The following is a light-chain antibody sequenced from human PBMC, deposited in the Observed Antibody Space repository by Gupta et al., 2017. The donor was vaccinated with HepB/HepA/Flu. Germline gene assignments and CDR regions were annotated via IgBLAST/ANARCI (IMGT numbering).Light chain of an antibody. V-gene: IGKV1-5*03. CDR1: QSISNW. CDR3: QHEDFFPLT. Sequence: DIQMTQSPCTLSASVGDRVTITCRASQSISNWLAWYQHKPGKAPKLLTSKASSLESGVPSRFSGSGSETEFTLTISSLQPDDFASYYCQHEDFFPLTFDGGTKVEIK. CDR2: KAS. J-gene: IGKJ4*01.